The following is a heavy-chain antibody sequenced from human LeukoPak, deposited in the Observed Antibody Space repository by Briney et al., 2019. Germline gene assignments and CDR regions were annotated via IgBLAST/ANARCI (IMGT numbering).Heavy chain of an antibody. CDR1: GYTFTSYL. J-gene: IGHJ4*02. CDR3: AKEREGTYYFDY. CDR2: VNPSGGST. Sequence: ASVKVSYKASGYTFTSYLIHWVRQAPGQGLEWVGRVNPSGGSTIYAQRFQGRVTMTRDTSTSTVYMELTSLRSEDTAVYYCAKEREGTYYFDYWGQGTLVTVSS. V-gene: IGHV1-46*01. D-gene: IGHD1/OR15-1a*01.